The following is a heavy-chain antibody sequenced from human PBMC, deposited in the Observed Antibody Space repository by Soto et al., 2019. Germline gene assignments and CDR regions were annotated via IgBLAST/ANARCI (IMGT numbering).Heavy chain of an antibody. CDR2: MNPNSGNT. D-gene: IGHD6-25*01. CDR1: GYTFTNYD. J-gene: IGHJ4*02. Sequence: QVQLVQSGAEVKKPGASVKVSCKASGYTFTNYDINWVRQASGQGLEWMGWMNPNSGNTGYAQRFQGRVAMTRNTYITTSYVELGSLRFEDTAVYSCARAPAWPAGGPYYCAYWGQGTLVTVSS. CDR3: ARAPAWPAGGPYYCAY. V-gene: IGHV1-8*01.